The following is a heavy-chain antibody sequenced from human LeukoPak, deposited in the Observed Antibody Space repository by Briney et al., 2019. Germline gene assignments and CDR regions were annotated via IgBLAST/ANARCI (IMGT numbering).Heavy chain of an antibody. V-gene: IGHV4-59*01. CDR1: GGSISSYY. CDR3: ARETYGMDV. CDR2: IYYSGST. J-gene: IGHJ6*04. Sequence: PSETLSLTCTVSGGSISSYYWSWIRQPPGKGLEWIGFIYYSGSTNYNPSLESRVTISVDTSKNQFSLKLSSVTAADTAVYYCARETYGMDVWGKGTTVTVSS.